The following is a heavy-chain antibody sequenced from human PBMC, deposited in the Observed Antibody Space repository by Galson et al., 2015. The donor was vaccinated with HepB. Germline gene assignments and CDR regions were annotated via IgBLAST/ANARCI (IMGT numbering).Heavy chain of an antibody. Sequence: SVKVSCKASGGTFTGYYMHWVRQAPGQGLEWMGWINPNSGGTNYAQKFQGRVTMTRDTSISTAYMELSRLRSDDSAVYYCAKDLVMGSGTVTTNGMDVWGQGTTVTVSS. CDR2: INPNSGGT. CDR1: GGTFTGYY. CDR3: AKDLVMGSGTVTTNGMDV. D-gene: IGHD4-17*01. J-gene: IGHJ6*02. V-gene: IGHV1-2*02.